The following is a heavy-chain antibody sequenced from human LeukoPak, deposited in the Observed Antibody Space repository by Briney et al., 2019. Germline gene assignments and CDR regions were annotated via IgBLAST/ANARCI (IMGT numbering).Heavy chain of an antibody. Sequence: ASVKVSCKVSGYTLTELSMHWVRQAPGKGLEWMGGFDPEDGETIYAQKFQGRVTMTEDTSTDTPYMELSSLRSEDTAVYYCATGARVVRGVRGYYYYYMDVWGKGTTVTISS. J-gene: IGHJ6*03. CDR1: GYTLTELS. CDR2: FDPEDGET. CDR3: ATGARVVRGVRGYYYYYMDV. V-gene: IGHV1-24*01. D-gene: IGHD3-10*01.